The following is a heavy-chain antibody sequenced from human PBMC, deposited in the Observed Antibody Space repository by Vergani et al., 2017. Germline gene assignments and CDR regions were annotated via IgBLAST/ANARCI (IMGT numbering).Heavy chain of an antibody. CDR2: IYYSGGT. Sequence: QVQLQESGPGLVKPSQTLSLTCTVSGGSISSGGYYWSWLRQHPGKGLEWIGYIYYSGGTYYNPSLKSRVTISVDTSKNQFSLKLSSVTAADTAVYYCARDVPLGKYRPAHYYYMDVWGKGTTVSVSS. CDR3: ARDVPLGKYRPAHYYYMDV. CDR1: GGSISSGGYY. J-gene: IGHJ6*03. D-gene: IGHD3-16*01. V-gene: IGHV4-31*03.